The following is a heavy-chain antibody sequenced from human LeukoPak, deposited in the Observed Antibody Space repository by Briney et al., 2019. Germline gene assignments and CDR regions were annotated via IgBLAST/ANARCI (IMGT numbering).Heavy chain of an antibody. CDR1: GGSISRYY. CDR2: IYYSGST. Sequence: PSDTLSLTCTVSGGSISRYYWSWIPHPPGKALEWIGYIYYSGSTNYNPSLKSRVTISVDTSKNQFSLKLSSVTAADTAVYYCARAKVVPAAPPEFDYWGQGTLVTVSS. V-gene: IGHV4-59*07. D-gene: IGHD2-2*01. J-gene: IGHJ4*02. CDR3: ARAKVVPAAPPEFDY.